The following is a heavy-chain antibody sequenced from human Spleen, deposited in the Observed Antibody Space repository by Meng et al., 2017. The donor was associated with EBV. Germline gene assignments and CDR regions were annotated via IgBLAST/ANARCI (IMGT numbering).Heavy chain of an antibody. CDR3: ARGSLGEVPEY. J-gene: IGHJ4*02. Sequence: QVQLEESGPGLVKSSETLSITCSVSDNSVRSGRHYWSWIRQPPGKGLEWIGYIYSSGSTTYNPSLKSRVTISIDTSKNRFSLKLTSVTAADTAVYYCARGSLGEVPEYWGQGTLVTVSS. V-gene: IGHV4-61*01. D-gene: IGHD3-16*01. CDR1: DNSVRSGRHY. CDR2: IYSSGST.